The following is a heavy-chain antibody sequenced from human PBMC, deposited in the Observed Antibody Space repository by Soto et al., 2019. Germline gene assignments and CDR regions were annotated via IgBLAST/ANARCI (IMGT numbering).Heavy chain of an antibody. V-gene: IGHV3-23*01. D-gene: IGHD3-10*01. CDR3: AKGSSETRPYYFDY. Sequence: GGSMRLSCAASGLTFISYVRSWVRKNTGRGLEWVSAIVGGGGDTYYADSVKGRFATSRDNSKNTLYLQMNSLRADDTAVYYCAKGSSETRPYYFDYWGQGALVTVSS. J-gene: IGHJ4*02. CDR2: IVGGGGDT. CDR1: GLTFISYV.